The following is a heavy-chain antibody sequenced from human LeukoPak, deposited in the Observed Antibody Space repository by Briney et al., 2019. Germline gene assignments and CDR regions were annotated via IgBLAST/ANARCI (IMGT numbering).Heavy chain of an antibody. D-gene: IGHD6-19*01. CDR1: GGSISSYY. V-gene: IGHV4-59*01. CDR2: IYYSGST. CDR3: ARGGSSGWYTEFDY. J-gene: IGHJ4*02. Sequence: PSETLSLTCTVSGGSISSYYWNWIRQPPGKGLEWIGYIYYSGSTNYNPSLKSRVTISVDTSKNQFSLKLSSVTAADTAVYYCARGGSSGWYTEFDYWGQGTLVTVSS.